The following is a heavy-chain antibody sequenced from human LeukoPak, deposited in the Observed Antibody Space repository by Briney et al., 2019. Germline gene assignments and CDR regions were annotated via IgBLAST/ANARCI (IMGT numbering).Heavy chain of an antibody. CDR2: IIPILGIA. CDR3: ASHYDSSGSSDY. D-gene: IGHD3-22*01. J-gene: IGHJ4*02. CDR1: GGTFSGYA. V-gene: IGHV1-69*04. Sequence: ASVKVSCKASGGTFSGYAISWVRQAPGQGLEWMGRIIPILGIANYAQKFQGRVTITADQSTSTAYLELSSLRSEDTAVYYCASHYDSSGSSDYWGQGTLVTVSS.